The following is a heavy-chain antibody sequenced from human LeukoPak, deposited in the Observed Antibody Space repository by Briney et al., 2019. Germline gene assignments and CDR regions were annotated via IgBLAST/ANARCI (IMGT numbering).Heavy chain of an antibody. Sequence: PSETLSLTCTVSGGSISSSNYYWGWLRQPPGTGLEWIGNIYYSGSTYYNPSLKSRVTISIDTSKNQFSLKLSSVTVADTAIYYSTAVVVPGWFDPWGQGTLVTVSS. D-gene: IGHD6-19*01. V-gene: IGHV4-39*07. CDR3: TAVVVPGWFDP. J-gene: IGHJ5*02. CDR1: GGSISSSNYY. CDR2: IYYSGST.